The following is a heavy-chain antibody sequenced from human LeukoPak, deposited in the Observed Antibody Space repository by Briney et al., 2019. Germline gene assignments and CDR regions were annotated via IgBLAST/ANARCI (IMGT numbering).Heavy chain of an antibody. CDR3: AREVATIYAFDI. CDR2: IQQHGSET. D-gene: IGHD5-12*01. CDR1: GFTFSNYW. J-gene: IGHJ3*02. Sequence: GGSLRLSCEGSGFTFSNYWMSWVRQAPGKGLEWVANIQQHGSETYYGDSVKGRFTISRDNAKNSLYLQMNSLRAEDTAVYYCAREVATIYAFDIWGQGTMVTVSS. V-gene: IGHV3-7*01.